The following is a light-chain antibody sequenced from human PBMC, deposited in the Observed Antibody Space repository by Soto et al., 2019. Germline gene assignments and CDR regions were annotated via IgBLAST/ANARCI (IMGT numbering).Light chain of an antibody. J-gene: IGKJ1*01. CDR2: DAS. V-gene: IGKV3-15*01. CDR1: QSVSSN. Sequence: EIVLTQSPATLSLSPGERATLSCRGSQSVSSNVAWYQQKPGQAPSLLIYDASTRATGIPARFSGSGSGTEFTLIISSLQSEDFAVYYCQHYDNWPPWTFGQGTKVDIK. CDR3: QHYDNWPPWT.